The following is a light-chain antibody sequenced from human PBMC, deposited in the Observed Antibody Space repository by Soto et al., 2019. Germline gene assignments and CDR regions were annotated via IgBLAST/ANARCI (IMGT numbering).Light chain of an antibody. Sequence: QSVLTQPPSVSGAPGQRVTISCTGSSSNIGAGYDVQWYQQLPGGAPKLLIDANSTRPSGVPDRFSGSRSGPSASLAITGLQAEDEADYSCQSYDSSLSGFYVFGTGTKLTVL. V-gene: IGLV1-40*01. CDR2: ANS. J-gene: IGLJ1*01. CDR1: SSNIGAGYD. CDR3: QSYDSSLSGFYV.